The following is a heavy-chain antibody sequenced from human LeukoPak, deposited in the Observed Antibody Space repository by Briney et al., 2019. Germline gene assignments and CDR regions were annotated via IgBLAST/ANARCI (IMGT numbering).Heavy chain of an antibody. D-gene: IGHD2-2*01. CDR3: TTLLGYCSSTSCQRPYYYYGMDV. CDR2: NKSKTDGGTA. V-gene: IGHV3-15*01. CDR1: VFPFSNAW. Sequence: GGSLRLSCAASVFPFSNAWMSWVRQAPGKGRERVGRNKSKTDGGTADYAARVKGRFTISRDDSKHTLYLQMNSLKNEDTAVYYCTTLLGYCSSTSCQRPYYYYGMDVWGQGTTVTVSS. J-gene: IGHJ6*02.